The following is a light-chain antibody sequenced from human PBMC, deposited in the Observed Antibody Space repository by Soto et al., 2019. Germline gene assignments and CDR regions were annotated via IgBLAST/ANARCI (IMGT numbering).Light chain of an antibody. J-gene: IGKJ1*01. CDR1: QSISSW. CDR2: DAS. Sequence: DIQMTQSPSTLSASVGDRVTITCRAGQSISSWLAWYQQKPGKAPKLLIYDASSLESGVPSRFSGSGSGTEFTLPFSSLQPDDFATYYCHQYNSYWTFGQGNKV. V-gene: IGKV1-5*01. CDR3: HQYNSYWT.